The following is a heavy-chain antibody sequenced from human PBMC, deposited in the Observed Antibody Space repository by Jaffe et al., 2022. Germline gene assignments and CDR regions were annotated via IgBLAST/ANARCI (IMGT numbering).Heavy chain of an antibody. CDR2: IYYSGST. CDR3: ARGRGSHYYDSREDAFDI. D-gene: IGHD3-22*01. J-gene: IGHJ3*02. Sequence: QVQLQESGPGLVKPSETLSLTCTVSGGSISSYYWSWIRQPPGKGLEWIGYIYYSGSTNYNPSLKSRVTISVDTSKNQFSLKLSSVTAADTAVYYCARGRGSHYYDSREDAFDIWGQGTMVTVSS. V-gene: IGHV4-59*01. CDR1: GGSISSYY.